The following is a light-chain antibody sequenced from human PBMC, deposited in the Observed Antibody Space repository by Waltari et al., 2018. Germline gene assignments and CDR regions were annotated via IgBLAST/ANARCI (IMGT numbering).Light chain of an antibody. CDR2: WAS. CDR3: QQYYSSPPA. J-gene: IGKJ1*01. V-gene: IGKV4-1*01. Sequence: DIVMTQSPDSLAVSLGARATITCKSSRSVLYSSNSKNYLAWYQQKPGQPPNLLIYWASTRESGVPDRFSGSGSGTDFTLTISSLQAEDVAVYFCQQYYSSPPAFGQGTKVEIK. CDR1: RSVLYSSNSKNY.